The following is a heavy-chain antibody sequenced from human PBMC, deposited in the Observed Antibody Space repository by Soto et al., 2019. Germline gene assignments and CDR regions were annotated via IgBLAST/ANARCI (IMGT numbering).Heavy chain of an antibody. Sequence: QVQLHELGPGLVKPSETLSLTCNVSGVFIRSYYWSWIRQTAERGLEWIGRIYTSGSTNYNPSLKSRVTVSMDTSNNQFSLKLISVTAADTAVYYCARDVASVIGRGGFDYWGPAMLVTVSA. J-gene: IGHJ4*02. CDR2: IYTSGST. D-gene: IGHD2-15*01. V-gene: IGHV4-4*07. CDR3: ARDVASVIGRGGFDY. CDR1: GVFIRSYY.